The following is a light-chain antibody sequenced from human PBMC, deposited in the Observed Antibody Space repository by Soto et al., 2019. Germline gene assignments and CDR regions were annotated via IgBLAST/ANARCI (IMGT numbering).Light chain of an antibody. CDR3: QKYNNAPWT. J-gene: IGKJ1*01. V-gene: IGKV1-27*01. CDR1: QGISNY. CDR2: TAS. Sequence: DLQMTQSPSSLSASVGDRVTITCRASQGISNYLAWYQQKPGKVPKLLIYTASTLQSGVPSRFSGSGSGRDFTLTISSLQPEDVATYYCQKYNNAPWTFGQGTKVDIK.